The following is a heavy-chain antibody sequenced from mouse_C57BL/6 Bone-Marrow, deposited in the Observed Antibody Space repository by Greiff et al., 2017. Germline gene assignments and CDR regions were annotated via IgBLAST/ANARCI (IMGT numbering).Heavy chain of an antibody. Sequence: VQPGGSRPGRVGPSPSPSITCTVSGVSLTSVCVYWGCPSPGKGLEWLGVIWGVGSTNYNSALKSRLSISKDNSKSQVFLKMNSLQTDDTAMYYCASEAVVADYYAMDYWGQGTSVTVSS. V-gene: IGHV2-6*01. D-gene: IGHD1-1*01. CDR3: ASEAVVADYYAMDY. CDR1: GVSLTSVC. CDR2: IWGVGST. J-gene: IGHJ4*01.